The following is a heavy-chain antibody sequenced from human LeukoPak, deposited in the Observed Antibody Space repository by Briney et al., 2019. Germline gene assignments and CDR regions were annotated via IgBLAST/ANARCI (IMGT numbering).Heavy chain of an antibody. J-gene: IGHJ3*02. CDR3: ARHPGEMATKFDAFDI. CDR1: GGSVSSGSYY. V-gene: IGHV4-39*01. D-gene: IGHD5-24*01. Sequence: SETLSLTCTVSGGSVSSGSYYWGWIRQPPGKGLEWIGSIYYSGSTYYNPPLKSRVTISLDTSKNQFSLKLSSVTAADTAVYYCARHPGEMATKFDAFDIWGQGTMVTVSS. CDR2: IYYSGST.